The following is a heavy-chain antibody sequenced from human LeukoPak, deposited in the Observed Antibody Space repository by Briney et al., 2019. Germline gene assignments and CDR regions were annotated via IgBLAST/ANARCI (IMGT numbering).Heavy chain of an antibody. CDR3: ARQGSDSFF. V-gene: IGHV5-51*01. CDR1: GNSFTNYW. CDR2: ISPGDSHI. Sequence: GESLKTSCKASGNSFTNYWIGWVRQMPGQGLEWMGIISPGDSHIIYSPSFRGQVTISADKSISTAYLQWSSLKASDTAMYYCARQGSDSFFWGQGTLVTVSS. D-gene: IGHD2-21*02. J-gene: IGHJ4*02.